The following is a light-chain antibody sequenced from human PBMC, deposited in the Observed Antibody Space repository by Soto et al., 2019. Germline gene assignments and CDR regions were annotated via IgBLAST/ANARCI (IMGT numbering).Light chain of an antibody. J-gene: IGKJ1*01. CDR3: QQYNEWPLT. CDR1: QSVSIE. CDR2: GAS. V-gene: IGKV3-15*01. Sequence: IVMPQYPATLSVSPGERATLSCRASQSVSIELAWYQQTPGQAPRLLIYGASTRATGIPVRFSGSASGTEFTLTISSLQSEDFTVYYYQQYNEWPLTFGQGTKVDIK.